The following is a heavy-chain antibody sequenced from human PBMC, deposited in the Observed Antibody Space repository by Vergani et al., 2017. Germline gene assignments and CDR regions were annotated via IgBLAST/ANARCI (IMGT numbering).Heavy chain of an antibody. CDR2: IYYSGST. Sequence: LQLQESGPGLVKPSETLSLTCTVSGGSISSSSYYWGWIRQPPGKGLEWIGSIYYSGSTYYNPSLKSRVTISVDTSKNQFSLKLRSVTAADTAVYYCARDGSGGSFEDAFDIWGQGTMVTVSS. D-gene: IGHD2-15*01. V-gene: IGHV4-39*02. CDR1: GGSISSSSYY. CDR3: ARDGSGGSFEDAFDI. J-gene: IGHJ3*02.